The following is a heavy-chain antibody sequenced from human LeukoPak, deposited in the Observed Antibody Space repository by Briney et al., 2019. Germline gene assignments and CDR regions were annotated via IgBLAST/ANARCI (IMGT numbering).Heavy chain of an antibody. Sequence: GGSLRLSCAASGFTFSSYSMNGLRQAPGRGLGWGSYICSSSSTIYYADSVKGRFTISRDNAKNSLYLQMNSLRAEDTAVYYCARPLLLGFGEGYMDVWGKGTTVTVSS. CDR1: GFTFSSYS. CDR2: ICSSSSTI. D-gene: IGHD3-10*01. V-gene: IGHV3-48*01. CDR3: ARPLLLGFGEGYMDV. J-gene: IGHJ6*03.